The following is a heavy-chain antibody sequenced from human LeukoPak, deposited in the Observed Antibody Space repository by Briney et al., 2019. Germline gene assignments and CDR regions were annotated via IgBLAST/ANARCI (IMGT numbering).Heavy chain of an antibody. J-gene: IGHJ3*02. D-gene: IGHD4-17*01. CDR2: INPNSGGT. CDR1: GYTFTGYY. CDR3: ARDPYGDYFQIREGAFDI. Sequence: ASVKVSCKASGYTFTGYYMHWVRQAPGQGLEWMGWINPNSGGTNYAQKFQGRVTMTRDTSISTAYMELSRLRSDDTAVYYCARDPYGDYFQIREGAFDIWGQGTMVTVSS. V-gene: IGHV1-2*02.